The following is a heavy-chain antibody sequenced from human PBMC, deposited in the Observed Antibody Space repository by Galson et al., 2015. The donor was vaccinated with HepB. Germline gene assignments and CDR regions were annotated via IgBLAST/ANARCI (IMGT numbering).Heavy chain of an antibody. D-gene: IGHD6-13*01. V-gene: IGHV1-69*02. CDR3: ARPSSSWYLLDY. Sequence: SCKASGGTFSSYTISWVRQAPGQGLEWMGRIIPILGIANYAQKFQGRVTITADKSTSTAYMELSSLRSEDTAVYYCARPSSSWYLLDYWGQGTLVTVSS. CDR2: IIPILGIA. CDR1: GGTFSSYT. J-gene: IGHJ4*02.